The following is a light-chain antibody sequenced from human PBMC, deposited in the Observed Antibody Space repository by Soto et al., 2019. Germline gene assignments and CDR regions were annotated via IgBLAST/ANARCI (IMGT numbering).Light chain of an antibody. CDR1: ETVATN. CDR2: GAS. J-gene: IGKJ1*01. Sequence: MMIHSPATLSQTPGERARLSCSASETVATNLAWYQQKPGQAPRLLISGASTRAAGISDRFRGGGSGTEFTLTITSLRSEDSGTYYCQQYFELPPMTFGQGTKVDI. CDR3: QQYFELPPMT. V-gene: IGKV3-15*01.